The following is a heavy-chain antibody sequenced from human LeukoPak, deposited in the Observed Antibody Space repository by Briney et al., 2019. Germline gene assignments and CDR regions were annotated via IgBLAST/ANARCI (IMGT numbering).Heavy chain of an antibody. V-gene: IGHV1-2*02. CDR1: GYTFTGYY. J-gene: IGHJ5*02. CDR2: INPNSGGT. CDR3: ASSLLTGYYNDWFDP. Sequence: ASVKVSCKASGYTFTGYYMHWVRQAPGRGLEWMGWINPNSGGTNYAQKFQGRVTMTRDTSISTAYMELSRLRSDDTAVYYCASSLLTGYYNDWFDPWGQGTLVTVSS. D-gene: IGHD3-9*01.